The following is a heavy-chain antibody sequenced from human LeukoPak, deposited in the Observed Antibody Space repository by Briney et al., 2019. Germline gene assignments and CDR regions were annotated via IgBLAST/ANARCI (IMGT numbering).Heavy chain of an antibody. V-gene: IGHV4-30-2*01. CDR1: GGSITSGRFS. CDR2: IFQSGTT. D-gene: IGHD4-17*01. J-gene: IGHJ5*02. CDR3: ARAQVYYGDCVNYFDP. Sequence: SETLSLTCTVSGGSITSGRFSWIWLRQPPRTGLEWIGHIFQSGTTSYNPSLKSRITISMDGSKNQFSLKLASVTAADTAVYYCARAQVYYGDCVNYFDPWGQGILVTVSS.